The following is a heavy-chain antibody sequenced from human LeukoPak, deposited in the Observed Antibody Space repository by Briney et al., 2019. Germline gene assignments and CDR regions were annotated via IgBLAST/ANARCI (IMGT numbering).Heavy chain of an antibody. Sequence: SETLSLTCAVYGGSFSGYYWSWIRQPPGKGLEWIGEINHSGSTNYNPSLKSRVTISVDTSKNQFSLKLSSVTAADTAVYYCARYSSSWGNDYWGQGTLVTVSS. CDR3: ARYSSSWGNDY. CDR2: INHSGST. J-gene: IGHJ4*02. V-gene: IGHV4-34*01. D-gene: IGHD6-13*01. CDR1: GGSFSGYY.